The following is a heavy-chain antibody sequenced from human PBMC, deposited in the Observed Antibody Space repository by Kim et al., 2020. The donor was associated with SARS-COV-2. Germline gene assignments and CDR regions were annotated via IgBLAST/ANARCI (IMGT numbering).Heavy chain of an antibody. V-gene: IGHV3-7*01. CDR1: GFTLSSYW. Sequence: GGSLRLSCAASGFTLSSYWMSWVRQAPGKGLEWVANIKQDGSEKYYVDSVKGRFTISRDNAKNSLYLQMNSLRAEDTAVYYCAREGDGYNFPYYYGMYV. CDR2: IKQDGSEK. J-gene: IGHJ6*01. CDR3: AREGDGYNFPYYYGMYV. D-gene: IGHD5-12*01.